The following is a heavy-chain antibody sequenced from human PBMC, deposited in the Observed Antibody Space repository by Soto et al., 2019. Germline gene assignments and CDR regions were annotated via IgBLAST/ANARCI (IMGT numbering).Heavy chain of an antibody. Sequence: AGGSLRLSCAASGFIFKMYWMDWVRQSPGKGLVWISRIYNDGTYSDYADSVRGRFTISRDNVNDTLYLQMNNLRAEDSGLYYCTRGPRPISTGTGAYWGQGTQVTVSS. J-gene: IGHJ4*02. V-gene: IGHV3-74*01. CDR1: GFIFKMYW. D-gene: IGHD3-10*01. CDR2: IYNDGTYS. CDR3: TRGPRPISTGTGAY.